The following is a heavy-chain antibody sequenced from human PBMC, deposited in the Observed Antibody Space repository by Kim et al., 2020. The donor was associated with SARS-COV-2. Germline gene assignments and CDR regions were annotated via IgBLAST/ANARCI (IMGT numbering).Heavy chain of an antibody. CDR3: TTGASYYDDSSDY. Sequence: AAPVKGRFTISRDDSKNTLYLQMNSLKTEDTAVYYCTTGASYYDDSSDYWGQGPLVTVSS. D-gene: IGHD3-22*01. J-gene: IGHJ4*02. V-gene: IGHV3-15*01.